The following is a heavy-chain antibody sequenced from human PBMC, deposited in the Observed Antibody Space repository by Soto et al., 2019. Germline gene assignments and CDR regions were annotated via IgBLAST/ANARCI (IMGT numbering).Heavy chain of an antibody. D-gene: IGHD3-22*01. CDR1: GGTFSSYA. CDR3: ARESPRYYYDSSGYYPFDY. CDR2: IIPIFGTA. J-gene: IGHJ4*02. V-gene: IGHV1-69*13. Sequence: GPQLKVSCKASGGTFSSYAISWVRQAPGQGLEWMGGIIPIFGTANYAQKFQGRVTITADESTSTAYMELSSLRSEDTAVYYCARESPRYYYDSSGYYPFDYWGQGTLVTVSS.